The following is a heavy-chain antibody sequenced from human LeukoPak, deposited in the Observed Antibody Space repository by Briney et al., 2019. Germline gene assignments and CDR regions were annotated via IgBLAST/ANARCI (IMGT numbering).Heavy chain of an antibody. D-gene: IGHD4-17*01. Sequence: SETLSLTCAVYGGSFSGYYWSWIRQPPGKGLEWIGEINHSGSTNYNPSLKSRVTISGDTSKNQFSLKLSSVTAADTAVYYCARARADYGDYIFDYWGQGTLVTVSS. CDR1: GGSFSGYY. J-gene: IGHJ4*02. V-gene: IGHV4-34*01. CDR2: INHSGST. CDR3: ARARADYGDYIFDY.